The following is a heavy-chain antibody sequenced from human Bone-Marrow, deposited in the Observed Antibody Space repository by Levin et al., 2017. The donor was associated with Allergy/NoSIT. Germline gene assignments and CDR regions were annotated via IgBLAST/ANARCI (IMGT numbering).Heavy chain of an antibody. CDR1: GFTFRVHW. D-gene: IGHD2-15*01. V-gene: IGHV3-7*01. Sequence: GVLKISCAASGFTFRVHWMNWVRQTPGKGLEWVANINKDGTEEYYVDSVKGRFTISRDNAQNSLFLQMNNLRVEDTALYYCARGVSSAFDNWGQGTLVTVSS. J-gene: IGHJ4*02. CDR3: ARGVSSAFDN. CDR2: INKDGTEE.